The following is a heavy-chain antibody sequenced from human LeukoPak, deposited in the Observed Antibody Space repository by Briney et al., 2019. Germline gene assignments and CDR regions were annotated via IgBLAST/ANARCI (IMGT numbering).Heavy chain of an antibody. Sequence: ASVKVSCKASGGTFSKYTISWVRQRPGQGLEWMGGITPLFGTANYAQKFQGRVTITADESASTAYMELSSLRSEDTAVYYCARTGGYCSSTSCYPEMYYFDYWGQGTLVTVSS. CDR1: GGTFSKYT. D-gene: IGHD2-2*01. J-gene: IGHJ4*02. CDR3: ARTGGYCSSTSCYPEMYYFDY. V-gene: IGHV1-69*13. CDR2: ITPLFGTA.